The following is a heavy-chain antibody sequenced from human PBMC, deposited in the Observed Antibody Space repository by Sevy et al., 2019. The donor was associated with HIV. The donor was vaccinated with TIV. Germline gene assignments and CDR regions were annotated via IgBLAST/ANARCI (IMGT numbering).Heavy chain of an antibody. D-gene: IGHD6-19*01. CDR2: ICYSGST. CDR1: GGSISSYY. V-gene: IGHV4-59*01. J-gene: IGHJ4*02. CDR3: ARDRGSGVDY. Sequence: SETLSLTCTVSGGSISSYYWSWIRQPPGKGLEWIGYICYSGSTNYNPSLKSRVTISVDTSKNQFSLKLSSVTAADTAVYYCARDRGSGVDYWGQGTLVTVSS.